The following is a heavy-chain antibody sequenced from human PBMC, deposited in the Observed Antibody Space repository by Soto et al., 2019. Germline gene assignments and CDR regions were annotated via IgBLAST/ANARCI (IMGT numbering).Heavy chain of an antibody. D-gene: IGHD3-16*01. J-gene: IGHJ3*01. CDR3: AKGTPALGA. V-gene: IGHV3-30*18. Sequence: QMQLVESGGGVVQPGRSLRLSCAASGFTFSSYGMYWVRQAPGKGLEWVAVISYDGSNQYYADSVKGRFTISRDNSKNTLYLHMNSLRTEDTSVYYCAKGTPALGAWGQGTMVTVSS. CDR2: ISYDGSNQ. CDR1: GFTFSSYG.